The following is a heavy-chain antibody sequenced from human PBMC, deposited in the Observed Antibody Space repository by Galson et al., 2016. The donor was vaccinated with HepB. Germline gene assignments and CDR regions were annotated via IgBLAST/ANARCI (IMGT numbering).Heavy chain of an antibody. J-gene: IGHJ3*01. CDR1: GFTFDDFV. V-gene: IGHV3-49*03. CDR2: IRSKPFGETT. D-gene: IGHD3-22*01. Sequence: SLRLSCAASGFTFDDFVMIWFRQAPGREPEWVGFIRSKPFGETTEYAASVKGRFSISRDDSKSIAYLQLNSLRTDDTAVYYCARPHYIDGSGYYSIRLGVFDVWGQGTMVTVSS. CDR3: ARPHYIDGSGYYSIRLGVFDV.